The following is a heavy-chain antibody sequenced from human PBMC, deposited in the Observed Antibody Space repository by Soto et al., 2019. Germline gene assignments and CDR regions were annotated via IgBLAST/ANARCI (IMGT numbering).Heavy chain of an antibody. V-gene: IGHV3-30-3*01. CDR1: GFTFSSYA. J-gene: IGHJ4*02. D-gene: IGHD6-19*01. CDR2: ISYDGSNK. CDR3: ARDPVLAFVAAYYFDY. Sequence: QVQLVESGGGVVQPGRSLRLSCAASGFTFSSYAMHWVRQAPGKGLEWVAVISYDGSNKYYADSVKGRFIISRDNSKNPLYLQMNSLRAEDTAVYYCARDPVLAFVAAYYFDYWGQGTLVTVSS.